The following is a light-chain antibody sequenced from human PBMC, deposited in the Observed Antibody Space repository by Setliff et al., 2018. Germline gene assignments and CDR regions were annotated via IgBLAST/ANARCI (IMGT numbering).Light chain of an antibody. CDR3: ATWADSLNGPV. V-gene: IGLV1-44*01. Sequence: QSVLTQPPSASGTPGQTVTISCSGDSSNTGSSTVKWYQHVPGTAPRLLIYSNAHRPAGVPGRFAGSKSGTSATLYISGLQSDDEADYYCATWADSLNGPVFGTGTKGTV. J-gene: IGLJ1*01. CDR1: SSNTGSST. CDR2: SNA.